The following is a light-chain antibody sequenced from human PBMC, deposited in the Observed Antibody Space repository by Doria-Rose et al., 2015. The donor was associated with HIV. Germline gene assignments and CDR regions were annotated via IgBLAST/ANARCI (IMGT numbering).Light chain of an antibody. Sequence: SPGERATLSCRASQSVSSKYVAWYQQKPGQAPRLLIYGASSRAAGISDRFSGSGSGTDFTLTITRLEPEDFAVFFRQQYGSSPYTFGQGTKLQIK. CDR3: QQYGSSPYT. CDR1: QSVSSKY. CDR2: GAS. J-gene: IGKJ2*01. V-gene: IGKV3-20*01.